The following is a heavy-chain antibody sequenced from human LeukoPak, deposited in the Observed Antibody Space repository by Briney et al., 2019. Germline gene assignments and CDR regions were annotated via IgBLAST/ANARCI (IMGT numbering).Heavy chain of an antibody. D-gene: IGHD4-17*01. CDR2: IYTSGST. Sequence: PSETLSLTCSVSGDSISSSSYSWGWIRQPPGKGLEWIGRIYTSGSTNYNPSLKSRVTISVDTSKNQFSLKLSSVTAADTAVYYCARGVTVTIIYYYYYMDVWGKGTTVTVSS. V-gene: IGHV4-39*07. J-gene: IGHJ6*03. CDR3: ARGVTVTIIYYYYYMDV. CDR1: GDSISSSSYS.